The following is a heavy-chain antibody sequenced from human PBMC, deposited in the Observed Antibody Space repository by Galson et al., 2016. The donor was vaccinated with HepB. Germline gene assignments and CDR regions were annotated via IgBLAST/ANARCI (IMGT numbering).Heavy chain of an antibody. D-gene: IGHD6-25*01. Sequence: SLRLSCAASGFTFSDSAMHWVRQASGRGLEWVGRIRSKANTYATAYAASVKGRFTISRDDSKNTAYLQMNSLKTEDTAVYFCANIKHIAAEPFDIWGQGTMVTVSS. CDR1: GFTFSDSA. V-gene: IGHV3-73*01. CDR3: ANIKHIAAEPFDI. CDR2: IRSKANTYAT. J-gene: IGHJ3*02.